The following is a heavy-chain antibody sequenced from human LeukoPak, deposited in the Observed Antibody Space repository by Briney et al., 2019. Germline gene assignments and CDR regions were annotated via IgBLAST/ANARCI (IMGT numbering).Heavy chain of an antibody. J-gene: IGHJ4*02. CDR1: GGSISSAAYY. D-gene: IGHD3-10*01. Sequence: SETRSLTCTVSGGSISSAAYYWTWIRQHPGTGLEWIGYIYYSGRTYYNPSLKSRAAISVDTSENQFSLKLTSLTAADTAVYYCARAVATYYGSGSYYFDYWGQGTLVTVSS. V-gene: IGHV4-31*03. CDR3: ARAVATYYGSGSYYFDY. CDR2: IYYSGRT.